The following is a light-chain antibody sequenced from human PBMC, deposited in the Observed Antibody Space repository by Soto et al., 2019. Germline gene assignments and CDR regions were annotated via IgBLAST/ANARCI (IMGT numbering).Light chain of an antibody. V-gene: IGKV3-20*01. CDR3: QQYGSSGT. J-gene: IGKJ1*01. Sequence: EIVMTQSPATLSVSPGERATLSCRASQSVSISLAWYQQKPGQAPRLLIYDASNRATGVPARFSGSGSGTDFTLTISRLEPEDFAVYYCQQYGSSGTFGQGTKVDIK. CDR2: DAS. CDR1: QSVSIS.